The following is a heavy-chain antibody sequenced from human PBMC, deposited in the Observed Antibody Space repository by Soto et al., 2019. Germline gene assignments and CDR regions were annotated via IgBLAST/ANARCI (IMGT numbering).Heavy chain of an antibody. D-gene: IGHD3-10*01. CDR3: ARGGYYGSGSYYKGGWFDP. J-gene: IGHJ5*02. Sequence: EVQLVESGGGLVQPGGSLRLSCAVSGFTFGSYWMNWVRLIPGKGLEWVAYIKPDGSATYYVDSVKGRFTISRDNAKNSLYLQMNSLRAEDTAVYYCARGGYYGSGSYYKGGWFDPWGQGTLVTVSS. CDR2: IKPDGSAT. V-gene: IGHV3-7*03. CDR1: GFTFGSYW.